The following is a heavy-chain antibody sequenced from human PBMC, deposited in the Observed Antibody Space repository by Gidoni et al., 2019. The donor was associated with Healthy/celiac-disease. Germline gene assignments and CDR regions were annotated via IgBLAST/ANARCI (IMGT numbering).Heavy chain of an antibody. CDR3: ARQFWSGYYFDY. D-gene: IGHD3-3*02. V-gene: IGHV3-33*01. Sequence: QVQLVESGGGVVQPGRSLRLSFAASGFTFSSYGMHWVRQAPGKGLEWVAVIWYDGSNKYYADSVKGRFTISRDNSKNTLYLQMNSLRAEDTAVYYCARQFWSGYYFDYWGQGTLVTVSS. CDR2: IWYDGSNK. J-gene: IGHJ4*02. CDR1: GFTFSSYG.